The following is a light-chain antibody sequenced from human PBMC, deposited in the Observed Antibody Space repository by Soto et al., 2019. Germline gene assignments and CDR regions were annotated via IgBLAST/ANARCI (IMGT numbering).Light chain of an antibody. J-gene: IGKJ1*01. Sequence: EIVMTQSPATLSMSPGERATLSCRASQNISRSLAWYQQKPGQGPSLLIHGTSTRAGGVPARFSGGGSGTEFTLTITSLQSEDFAVYYCHQYNGWPRTFGQGTKVDIK. CDR3: HQYNGWPRT. CDR1: QNISRS. CDR2: GTS. V-gene: IGKV3-15*01.